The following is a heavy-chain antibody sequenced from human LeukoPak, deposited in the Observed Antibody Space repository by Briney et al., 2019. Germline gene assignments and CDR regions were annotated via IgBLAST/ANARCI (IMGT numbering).Heavy chain of an antibody. J-gene: IGHJ6*02. CDR3: AREASQIKDMDL. Sequence: GGSLRLSCAASGFTFSDYYMSWIRQAAGKGLEWVSYISSSSSYTNYADSVKGRFAISRDNAKNSLYLQMNGLRDEDTAVYYCAREASQIKDMDLWGQGTTVTVSS. CDR1: GFTFSDYY. CDR2: ISSSSSYT. V-gene: IGHV3-11*06.